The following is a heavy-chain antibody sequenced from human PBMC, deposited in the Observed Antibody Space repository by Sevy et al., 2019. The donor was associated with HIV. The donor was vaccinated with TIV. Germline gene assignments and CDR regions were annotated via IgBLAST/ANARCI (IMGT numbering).Heavy chain of an antibody. V-gene: IGHV3-15*01. D-gene: IGHD3-10*01. CDR1: GFTFSNAW. J-gene: IGHJ4*02. CDR3: TTDSKKRGLSALLDY. Sequence: GGSLRLSCAASGFTFSNAWMSWVRQAPGKGLEWVGHIKSKTDGGTTDYAAPVKGRFTISRDDSKNTLYLQMNSLKTGGKTIYFCTTDSKKRGLSALLDYWGQGTLVTVSS. CDR2: IKSKTDGGTT.